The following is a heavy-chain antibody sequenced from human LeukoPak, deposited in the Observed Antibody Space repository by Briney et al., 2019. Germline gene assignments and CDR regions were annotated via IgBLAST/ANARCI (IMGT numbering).Heavy chain of an antibody. Sequence: PGGSLRLSCAVSGFTFSNAWMSWVRQAPGKGLEWVAGISDSGGRTNYADSVKGRFTISRDNPKNTLYLQMNSLRAEDTAVYFCAKRGVVIRVILVGFHKEAYYFDSWGQGALVTVSS. CDR1: GFTFSNAW. V-gene: IGHV3-23*01. CDR2: ISDSGGRT. D-gene: IGHD3-22*01. CDR3: AKRGVVIRVILVGFHKEAYYFDS. J-gene: IGHJ4*02.